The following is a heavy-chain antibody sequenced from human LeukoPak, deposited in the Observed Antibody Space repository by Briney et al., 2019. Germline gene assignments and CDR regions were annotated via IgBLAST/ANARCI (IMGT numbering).Heavy chain of an antibody. J-gene: IGHJ5*02. CDR1: GASVSSYY. V-gene: IGHV4-59*08. CDR2: ISYSGST. CDR3: GRRRDWNWFDP. Sequence: PSETLSLTCTVSGASVSSYYWNWIRQPPGKGLEWIGYISYSGSTNYNPSFKSRVTISVDTSKNQVSLKLNSVTAADTAVCYCGRRRDWNWFDPWGQGTLVTVSS. D-gene: IGHD2-21*01.